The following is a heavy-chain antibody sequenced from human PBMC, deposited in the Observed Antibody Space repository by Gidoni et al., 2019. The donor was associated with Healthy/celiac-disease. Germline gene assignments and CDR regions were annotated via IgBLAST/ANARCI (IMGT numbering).Heavy chain of an antibody. CDR2: ICYSGST. D-gene: IGHD3-22*01. Sequence: QLQLQESGPGMVKPSETLSRTGTVSGGSISSRSYYWGWIRQPPGKGLEWIGSICYSGSTYYNPSLKSRVTISVDTSKNQFSLKLSSVTAADTAVYYCAREVRYYYDSSGYPSYWGQGTLVTVSS. J-gene: IGHJ4*02. V-gene: IGHV4-39*07. CDR3: AREVRYYYDSSGYPSY. CDR1: GGSISSRSYY.